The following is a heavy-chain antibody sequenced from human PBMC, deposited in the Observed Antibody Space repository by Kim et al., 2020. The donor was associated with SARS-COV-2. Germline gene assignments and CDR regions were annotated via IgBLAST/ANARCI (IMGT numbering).Heavy chain of an antibody. J-gene: IGHJ4*02. CDR1: GGSISSSSYY. V-gene: IGHV4-39*01. D-gene: IGHD3-10*01. CDR2: LYYSVST. Sequence: SQTLSLTCTVSGGSISSSSYYWGWIRQPPGKGLEWIGSLYYSVSTYYNPSLKSRVTISVDTSKNQFSLKLSSVTAAHTAVYYCARPEEGSGAFAYWGQGT. CDR3: ARPEEGSGAFAY.